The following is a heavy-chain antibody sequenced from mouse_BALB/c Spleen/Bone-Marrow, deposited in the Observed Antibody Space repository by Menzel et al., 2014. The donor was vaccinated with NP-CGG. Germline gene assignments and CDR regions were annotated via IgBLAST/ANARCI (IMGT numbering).Heavy chain of an antibody. D-gene: IGHD2-14*01. V-gene: IGHV1S45*01. CDR3: ARRYRYDGLGNYAMDY. CDR1: GYTFTNHH. J-gene: IGHJ4*01. Sequence: EVQLQQSGAELVRPGASVKISCKAFGYTFTNHHKNWVKQRPVQGLDWIGYINPDNDYTSYNQKFKGKATLTVDKSSSTAYMELSSLTSEDSAVYYCARRYRYDGLGNYAMDYWGQGTSVTVSS. CDR2: INPDNDYT.